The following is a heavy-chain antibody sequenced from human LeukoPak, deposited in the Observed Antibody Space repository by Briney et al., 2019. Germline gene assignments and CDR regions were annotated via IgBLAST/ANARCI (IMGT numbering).Heavy chain of an antibody. Sequence: PGRSLRLSCAASGFTFSSYAMTWVRQAPGKGLEWVSAISGSGGSTYYADSVKGRFTISRDNSKSTLYLQVNSLRAEDAAVYYCATTPLMDCTDGVCYHFDYWGQGTLVTVSS. J-gene: IGHJ4*02. CDR1: GFTFSSYA. CDR2: ISGSGGST. CDR3: ATTPLMDCTDGVCYHFDY. V-gene: IGHV3-23*01. D-gene: IGHD2-8*01.